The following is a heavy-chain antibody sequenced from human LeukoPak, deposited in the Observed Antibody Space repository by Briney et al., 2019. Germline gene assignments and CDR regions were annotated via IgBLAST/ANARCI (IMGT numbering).Heavy chain of an antibody. J-gene: IGHJ3*02. V-gene: IGHV4-59*12. CDR3: ARDFRGATSAFDI. CDR2: IYYSGST. Sequence: SETLSLTCTVSGGSISSYYWSWIRQPPGKGLEWIGYIYYSGSTDYNSSLKSRVTISVDTSKNQFSLKLSSVTAADTAVYYCARDFRGATSAFDIWGQGTMVPVSS. D-gene: IGHD1-26*01. CDR1: GGSISSYY.